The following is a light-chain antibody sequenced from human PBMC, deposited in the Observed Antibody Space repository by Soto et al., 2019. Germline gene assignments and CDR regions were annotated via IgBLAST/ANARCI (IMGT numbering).Light chain of an antibody. CDR1: SSDIGGYKY. J-gene: IGLJ1*01. CDR2: DVV. CDR3: FSYTSSTMYV. Sequence: QSALTQPASVSGSRGQSITISCTGSSSDIGGYKYVSWYQHHPGKAPQLIIFDVVNRPSGVSDRFSGSKSGNTASLTIFGLQAEDEADFYCFSYTSSTMYVFGTGTKLTVL. V-gene: IGLV2-14*03.